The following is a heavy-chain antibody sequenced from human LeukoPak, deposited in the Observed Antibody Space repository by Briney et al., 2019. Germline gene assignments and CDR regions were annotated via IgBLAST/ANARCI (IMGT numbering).Heavy chain of an antibody. D-gene: IGHD6-19*01. Sequence: PSETLSLTCTVSGGSISNFYWGWIRQPAGKGLEWIGRIHIRGSTDYSPSLKSRDSMSVDTSKNQFFLRLRSVTAADTAVYYCVGDGTGDSRGWHLWGQGTLVTVSS. CDR3: VGDGTGDSRGWHL. CDR1: GGSISNFY. CDR2: IHIRGST. V-gene: IGHV4-4*07. J-gene: IGHJ4*02.